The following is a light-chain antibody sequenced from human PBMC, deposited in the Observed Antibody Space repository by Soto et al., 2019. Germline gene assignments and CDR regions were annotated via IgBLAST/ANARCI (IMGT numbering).Light chain of an antibody. CDR1: QSIGTS. V-gene: IGKV1-5*03. CDR2: GAS. CDR3: QHYTRH. Sequence: DIQMTQSPSTLSASVGDRVTITCRASQSIGTSLAWYQQKPGKAPKLLIYGASSLESVVPPRFSGSGSGTEFTLTIISLQAYDFATYYCQHYTRHFGPGTKVDIK. J-gene: IGKJ3*01.